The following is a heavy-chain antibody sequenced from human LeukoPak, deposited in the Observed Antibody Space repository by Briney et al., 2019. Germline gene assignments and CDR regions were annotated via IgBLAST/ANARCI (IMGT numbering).Heavy chain of an antibody. V-gene: IGHV3-9*01. Sequence: ADSVKGRFTISRDNAKNSLYLQMNSLRPEDTALYYCVKDKGPWGQGTLVTVSS. CDR3: VKDKGP. J-gene: IGHJ5*02.